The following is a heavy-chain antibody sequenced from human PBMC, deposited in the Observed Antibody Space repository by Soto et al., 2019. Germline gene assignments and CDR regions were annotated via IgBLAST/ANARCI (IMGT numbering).Heavy chain of an antibody. CDR2: IIPIFGTA. CDR3: ARCRAGGYSGYVS. D-gene: IGHD5-12*01. V-gene: IGHV1-69*01. CDR1: GGTFSSYA. J-gene: IGHJ5*01. Sequence: QVQLVQSGAEVKKPGYSVKVSCKASGGTFSSYAISWVRQAPGQGLEWMGGIIPIFGTANYAQKFQGRVTVTADESTSTAYMELSCLRSEDSGVNYCARCRAGGYSGYVSWCQWTRFTGCS.